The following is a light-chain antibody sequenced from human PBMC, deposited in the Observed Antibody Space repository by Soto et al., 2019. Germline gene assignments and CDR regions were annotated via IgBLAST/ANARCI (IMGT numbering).Light chain of an antibody. J-gene: IGKJ1*01. Sequence: AIQVTQSPSSLSASVGDRVTISCRASQGIGNDLGGYQQKPGKAPKLLIYEASTLQTGVASRFSGSGSGTDFTLTISSLQPEDFATYYCLQHYVYPWTFGQGTKVEVK. CDR1: QGIGND. V-gene: IGKV1-6*01. CDR3: LQHYVYPWT. CDR2: EAS.